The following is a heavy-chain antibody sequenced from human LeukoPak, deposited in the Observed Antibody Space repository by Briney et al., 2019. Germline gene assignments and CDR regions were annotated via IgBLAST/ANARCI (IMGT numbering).Heavy chain of an antibody. Sequence: ASVKVSCKASRCTFTGYYLHWVRQAPGQGLEWMGWINPSSGGTNYAQKFQGRVTMTRDTSISTAYMELSRLRSDDTAVYYCARLLGYCSGGSCRRLFDPWGQGTLLTVSS. D-gene: IGHD2-15*01. CDR3: ARLLGYCSGGSCRRLFDP. CDR2: INPSSGGT. V-gene: IGHV1-2*02. J-gene: IGHJ5*02. CDR1: RCTFTGYY.